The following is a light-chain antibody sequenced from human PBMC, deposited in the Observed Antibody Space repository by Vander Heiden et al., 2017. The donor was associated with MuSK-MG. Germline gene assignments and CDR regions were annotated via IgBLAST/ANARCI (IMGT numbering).Light chain of an antibody. J-gene: IGKJ4*01. CDR1: QSVSSPY. V-gene: IGKV3-20*01. Sequence: EIVLTQPPGTLSLSPGERATLSCRASQSVSSPYLAWYQQKPGQAPRLLIYGASSRATGIPDRFSGSGSGTDFTLSISRLEPEDFAVYYCQQYGNSPLTFGGGTKVEIK. CDR3: QQYGNSPLT. CDR2: GAS.